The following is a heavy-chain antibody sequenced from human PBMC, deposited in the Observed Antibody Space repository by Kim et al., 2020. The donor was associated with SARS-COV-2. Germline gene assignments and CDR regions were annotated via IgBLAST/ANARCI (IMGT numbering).Heavy chain of an antibody. J-gene: IGHJ4*02. CDR1: GFTFSNYG. V-gene: IGHV3-33*01. CDR3: AANFDH. Sequence: GGSLRLSCAASGFTFSNYGMHWVRQAPGQGLEWLAVIWHDGSNKYYAGSVEGRFTISRDNSRNTLFLQMNSLRAEDTAASYFAANFDHWGQGTLVTVS. CDR2: IWHDGSNK.